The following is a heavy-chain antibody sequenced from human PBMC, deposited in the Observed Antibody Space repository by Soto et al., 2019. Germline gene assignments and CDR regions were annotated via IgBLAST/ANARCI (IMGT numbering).Heavy chain of an antibody. CDR2: IRNKANNYAT. CDR1: GFSFSDSD. J-gene: IGHJ4*02. V-gene: IGHV3-73*01. D-gene: IGHD1-20*01. Sequence: PGGSLRLSCSASGFSFSDSDMHWGRQASGKGREWVGRIRNKANNYATEYAASVKGRFTISRDDSKNTAYLQMNSLKTEDTAVYYCTNQGPTDGYNWCLDYWGQGTLVTVSS. CDR3: TNQGPTDGYNWCLDY.